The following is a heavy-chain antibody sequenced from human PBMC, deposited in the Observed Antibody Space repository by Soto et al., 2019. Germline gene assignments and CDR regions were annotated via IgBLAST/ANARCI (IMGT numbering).Heavy chain of an antibody. CDR3: ARLCRGHWFDP. CDR1: GYTFTSYA. J-gene: IGHJ5*02. Sequence: QVQLVQSGAEVKKPGASVKVSCKASGYTFTSYAMHWVRQAPGQRLEWMGWINAGNGNTKYSQKFQGRVTLTRDTSASSAYMELSSLRSEDTAVYFCARLCRGHWFDPWGQGTLVTVSS. V-gene: IGHV1-3*01. CDR2: INAGNGNT.